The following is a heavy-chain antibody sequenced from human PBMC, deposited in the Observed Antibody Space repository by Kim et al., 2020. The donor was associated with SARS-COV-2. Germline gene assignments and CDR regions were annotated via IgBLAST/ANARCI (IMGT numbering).Heavy chain of an antibody. CDR2: IYYSGST. CDR3: AKKVAAVWYFDL. D-gene: IGHD6-13*01. J-gene: IGHJ2*01. Sequence: SETLSLTCAVSDYSIGSNNWWGWIRQPPGKGLEWIGYIYYSGSTYYNPSLKSRVTMSVDTSKNQFSLKLSSVTAVDTAVYYCAKKVAAVWYFDLWGRGTLVTVSS. V-gene: IGHV4-28*01. CDR1: DYSIGSNNW.